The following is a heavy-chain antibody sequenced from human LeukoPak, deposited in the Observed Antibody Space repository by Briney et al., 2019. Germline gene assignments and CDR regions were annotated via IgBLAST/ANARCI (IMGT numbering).Heavy chain of an antibody. CDR3: ERSQRAGYNVSHCDY. V-gene: IGHV1-69*01. CDR2: IVPIFRST. Sequence: SVKVSCKASGGTFSSYGVSWVRQAPGQGLEWMGGIVPIFRSTTYAQKFRGRVTITADESMSTVYMEMSSLRSEETAVYYCERSQRAGYNVSHCDYWGQGTVVSVSS. D-gene: IGHD5-24*01. J-gene: IGHJ4*02. CDR1: GGTFSSYG.